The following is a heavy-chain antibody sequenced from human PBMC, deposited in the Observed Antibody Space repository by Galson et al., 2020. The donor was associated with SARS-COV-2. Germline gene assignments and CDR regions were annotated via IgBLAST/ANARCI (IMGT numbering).Heavy chain of an antibody. J-gene: IGHJ4*02. V-gene: IGHV1-8*01. CDR1: GYTFTSYD. D-gene: IGHD5-18*01. CDR3: ARASLGYVDTPVV. Sequence: ASVQVSCKASGYTFTSYDLNWVRQATGQGLEWMGWMNPNSGNTGYAQKFQGRVTMTRDTSISTAYMELSSLRSEDTAVYYCARASLGYVDTPVVWGQGTLVTVSS. CDR2: MNPNSGNT.